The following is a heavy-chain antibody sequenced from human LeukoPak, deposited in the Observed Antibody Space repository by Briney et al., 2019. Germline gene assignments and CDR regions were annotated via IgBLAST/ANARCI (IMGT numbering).Heavy chain of an antibody. V-gene: IGHV3-7*01. CDR2: IKWDGIET. J-gene: IGHJ4*02. CDR3: ARDSFRENDYVWGSYRYTPQGGY. CDR1: GFTFSTYW. D-gene: IGHD3-16*02. Sequence: GGSLRLSCAASGFTFSTYWMTWVRQAPGKGLEWVANIKWDGIETYYVDSVKGRFAISRNNAKNSLYLQMNSLRAEDTAVYYCARDSFRENDYVWGSYRYTPQGGYWGQGTLVTVSS.